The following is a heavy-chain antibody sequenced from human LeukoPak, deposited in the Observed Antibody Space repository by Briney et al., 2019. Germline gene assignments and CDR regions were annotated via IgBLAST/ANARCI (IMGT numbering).Heavy chain of an antibody. CDR2: VTGSGGST. CDR3: AKGHSSSFDF. Sequence: GGSLRLSCAAPGFTFGTYAMSWVRQAPGKGLEWVSAVTGSGGSTYYADSVKGRFTISRDNSKNTLYLQMNSLRAEDTAVYYCAKGHSSSFDFWGQGTLVTVSS. V-gene: IGHV3-23*01. J-gene: IGHJ4*02. CDR1: GFTFGTYA. D-gene: IGHD6-6*01.